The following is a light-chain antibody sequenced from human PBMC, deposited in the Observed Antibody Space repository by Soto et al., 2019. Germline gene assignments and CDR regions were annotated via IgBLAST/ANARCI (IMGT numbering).Light chain of an antibody. CDR3: AAWDASLNGVI. CDR1: SSNIGTYT. Sequence: QSVLTQPPSASGTPGQRVTISCSGSSSNIGTYTVNWYQQVPGTAPKLLIHGNNQRPSGVPARFSGSKSGTSASLALSGLQSEDEADYYCAAWDASLNGVIFGGGTKLTVL. V-gene: IGLV1-44*01. CDR2: GNN. J-gene: IGLJ2*01.